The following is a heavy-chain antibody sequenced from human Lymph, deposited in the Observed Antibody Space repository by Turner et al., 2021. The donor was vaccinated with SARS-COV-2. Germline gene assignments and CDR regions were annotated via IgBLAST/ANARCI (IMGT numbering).Heavy chain of an antibody. CDR3: ARVVGGFGELGYYYYYGMDV. D-gene: IGHD3-10*01. CDR1: GGTFSSYA. V-gene: IGHV1-69*10. J-gene: IGHJ6*02. CDR2: IIPTLIIA. Sequence: QVQLVQSGAEVKKPGSSVKVSCKASGGTFSSYAISWVRQAPGQGLGGMGAIIPTLIIATHEQKFKGRVTITADKSTSTAYMGLSSLRSEDTAVFYCARVVGGFGELGYYYYYGMDVWGQGTTVTVSS.